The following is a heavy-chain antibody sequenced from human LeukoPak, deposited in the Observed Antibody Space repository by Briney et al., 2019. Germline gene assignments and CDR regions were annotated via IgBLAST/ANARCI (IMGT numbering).Heavy chain of an antibody. Sequence: QPGRSLRLSCAASGFTFSSYGMHWVRQAPGKGLEWVAVIWYDGSNKYYADSVKGRFTISRDNSRNTLYLQMNSLRAEDTAVYYCAKSRGGYYSHYYYGMDVWGQGTTVTVSS. J-gene: IGHJ6*02. CDR3: AKSRGGYYSHYYYGMDV. D-gene: IGHD3-22*01. CDR2: IWYDGSNK. CDR1: GFTFSSYG. V-gene: IGHV3-33*06.